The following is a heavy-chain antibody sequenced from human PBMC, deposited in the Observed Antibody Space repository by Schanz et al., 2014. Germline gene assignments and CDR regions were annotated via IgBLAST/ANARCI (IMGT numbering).Heavy chain of an antibody. CDR2: IWYDGSNK. CDR3: ARKVVATIGGYYDN. V-gene: IGHV3-33*01. J-gene: IGHJ4*02. D-gene: IGHD5-12*01. Sequence: QVQLVESGGGVVQPGRSLRLSCAASGFTFSSYGMHWVRQAPGKGLEWVAVIWYDGSNKYYADSVKGRFTISRDNSKSTLYVEMNSLRVEDTAVYYCARKVVATIGGYYDNWGQGTLVIVSS. CDR1: GFTFSSYG.